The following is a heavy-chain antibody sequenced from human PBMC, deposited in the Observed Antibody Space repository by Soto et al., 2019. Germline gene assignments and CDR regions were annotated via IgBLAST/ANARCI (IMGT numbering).Heavy chain of an antibody. J-gene: IGHJ4*02. V-gene: IGHV4-39*01. CDR1: GGSISSGGYF. CDR2: VDHRGTT. CDR3: ARQAGAGSAFDFFDY. Sequence: SETLSLTCTVSGGSISSGGYFWGWIRQPPGKGLEWIGIVDHRGTTFYNPSLRSTISVDTTRNQFFLTLTSVIAADTAVYYCARQAGAGSAFDFFDYWGQGTLVTVSS. D-gene: IGHD3-10*01.